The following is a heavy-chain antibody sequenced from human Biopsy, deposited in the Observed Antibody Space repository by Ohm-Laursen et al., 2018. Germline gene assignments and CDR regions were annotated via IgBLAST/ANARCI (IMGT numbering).Heavy chain of an antibody. J-gene: IGHJ6*02. Sequence: SLRLSCAASGFTFSDYYMSWFRQAPGQGLEWLSYISGSGSIIDYADSVKGRFTISRDNAQNTLYLQMNSLRADDTAVYYCARDWGGDYGGNIDYYYFYGMDVWGQGTTVTVSS. CDR3: ARDWGGDYGGNIDYYYFYGMDV. CDR2: ISGSGSII. D-gene: IGHD4-23*01. V-gene: IGHV3-11*01. CDR1: GFTFSDYY.